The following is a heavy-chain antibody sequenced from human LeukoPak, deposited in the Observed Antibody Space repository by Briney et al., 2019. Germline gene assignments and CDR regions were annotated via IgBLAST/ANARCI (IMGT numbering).Heavy chain of an antibody. J-gene: IGHJ5*02. CDR2: IYYTGST. Sequence: KTSETLSLTCTVSGGSISSYSWSWIRQPPGKGLEWIGYIYYTGSTNYNPSLKSRVTTSVDTSKNQFSLKLSSVTAADTAVYYCAKISGSNWFDPRGQGTLVTVSS. CDR3: AKISGSNWFDP. D-gene: IGHD6-19*01. V-gene: IGHV4-59*03. CDR1: GGSISSYS.